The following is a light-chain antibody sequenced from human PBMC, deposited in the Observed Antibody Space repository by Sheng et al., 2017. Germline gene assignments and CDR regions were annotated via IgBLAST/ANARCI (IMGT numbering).Light chain of an antibody. J-gene: IGLJ3*02. CDR3: QSYGSSPWV. V-gene: IGLV1-40*01. Sequence: QLVLTQPPSVSGAPGQRVTISCTGGSSSIGAGYGVQWYQQLPGTAPKLIIYDDDDRPSGVPDRFSTFNSGASASLAISGLQAEDEAVYYCQSYGSSPWVFGGGTKLTVL. CDR1: SSSIGAGYG. CDR2: DDD.